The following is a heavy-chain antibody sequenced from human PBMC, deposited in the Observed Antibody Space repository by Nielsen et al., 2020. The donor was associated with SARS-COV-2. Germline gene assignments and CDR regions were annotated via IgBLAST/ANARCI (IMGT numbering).Heavy chain of an antibody. J-gene: IGHJ4*02. V-gene: IGHV3-23*01. D-gene: IGHD1-1*01. CDR2: ISVSGSTT. Sequence: GESLKISCAASGFTFSTYAMSWVRQAPGKGLEWVSAISVSGSTTYYTDSVEGRFTISRDNSKNTLYLQMDSLKAEDTAVYYCGRDQGWKGNDYWGRGTLVTVSS. CDR3: GRDQGWKGNDY. CDR1: GFTFSTYA.